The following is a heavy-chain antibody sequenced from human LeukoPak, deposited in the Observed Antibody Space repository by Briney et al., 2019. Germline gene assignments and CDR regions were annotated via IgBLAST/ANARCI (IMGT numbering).Heavy chain of an antibody. Sequence: ASVKVSCKVFGYSLTSYDINWVRQAPGQGLEWMGWFKPNSGKTGYAQKLQGRVTMTRDTSKDTVHMELNSLRSEDTAVYYCARSPNYYDRSGFSRPFDHWGQGTLVTVSS. J-gene: IGHJ4*02. CDR1: GYSLTSYD. CDR3: ARSPNYYDRSGFSRPFDH. CDR2: FKPNSGKT. D-gene: IGHD3-22*01. V-gene: IGHV1-8*01.